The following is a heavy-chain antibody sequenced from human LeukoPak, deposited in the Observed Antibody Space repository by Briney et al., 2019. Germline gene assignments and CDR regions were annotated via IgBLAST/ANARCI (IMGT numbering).Heavy chain of an antibody. J-gene: IGHJ6*03. CDR2: ISGSGGKT. D-gene: IGHD1-26*01. Sequence: PGGSLRLSCAASGFTFSSYAMSWVRQAPGKGLEWGSGISGSGGKTYYADSVKGRFTISRDNSKNTLYLQMNSLRAEDTAVYYCAKDGGYGRKGDYYYMDVWGKGTTVTISS. CDR1: GFTFSSYA. V-gene: IGHV3-23*01. CDR3: AKDGGYGRKGDYYYMDV.